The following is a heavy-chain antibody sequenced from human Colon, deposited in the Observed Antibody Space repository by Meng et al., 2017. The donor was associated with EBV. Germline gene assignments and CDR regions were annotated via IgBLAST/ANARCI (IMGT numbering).Heavy chain of an antibody. CDR1: GVSISSNIR. D-gene: IGHD1-26*01. J-gene: IGHJ4*02. V-gene: IGHV4-4*02. CDR2: IDDSGST. Sequence: QVQLQEPGPGLVNPSGPLSLTCGVPGVSISSNIRWTWVRQPPGKGLEWIGDIDDSGSTNYNPSLNSRISISLDKSKNHFSLKVNSVTAADTAVYYCARGKQDAWELLAYWGQGALVTVSS. CDR3: ARGKQDAWELLAY.